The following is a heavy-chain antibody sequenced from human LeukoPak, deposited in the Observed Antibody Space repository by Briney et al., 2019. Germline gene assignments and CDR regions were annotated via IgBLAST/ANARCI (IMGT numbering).Heavy chain of an antibody. D-gene: IGHD6-19*01. J-gene: IGHJ4*02. V-gene: IGHV3-11*01. CDR1: GFTFSDYY. Sequence: GGSLRLSCAASGFTFSDYYMSWIRQAPGKGLEWVSYISSSGSTIYYADSVKGRFTISSDNAKNSLYLQMNSLRAEDTAVYYCAKEAAVAGTFDYWGQGTLVTVSS. CDR2: ISSSGSTI. CDR3: AKEAAVAGTFDY.